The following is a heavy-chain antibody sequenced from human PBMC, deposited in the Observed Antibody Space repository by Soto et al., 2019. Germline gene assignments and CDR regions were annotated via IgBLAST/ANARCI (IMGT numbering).Heavy chain of an antibody. V-gene: IGHV3-11*01. J-gene: IGHJ6*02. D-gene: IGHD3-10*01. CDR2: TSSVGTTT. CDR1: GFTISDYY. CDR3: AKDQEGSGSHWLGYNYYGMDV. Sequence: GGSLRLSCEASGFTISDYYMSWIRQAPGKGLEWVSYTSSVGTTTYYADSVKGRFSISMDNAKNSLYLQMNSLRAEDTAVYFCAKDQEGSGSHWLGYNYYGMDVWGQGTTVTVSS.